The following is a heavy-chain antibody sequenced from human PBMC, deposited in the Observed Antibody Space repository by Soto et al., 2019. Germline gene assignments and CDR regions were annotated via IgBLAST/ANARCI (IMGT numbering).Heavy chain of an antibody. V-gene: IGHV1-69*06. CDR2: IIPIFGTA. CDR3: AREGYSITSCYYYYYGMDV. J-gene: IGHJ6*02. D-gene: IGHD2-2*01. Sequence: QVQLVQSGAEVKKPGSSVKVSCKASGGTFSSYAISWVRQAPGQVLEWMGGIIPIFGTANYAQKFQGRVTITADKCTSTAYVELRSLRAEDTAVYYCAREGYSITSCYYYYYGMDVWGQGTTVTVSS. CDR1: GGTFSSYA.